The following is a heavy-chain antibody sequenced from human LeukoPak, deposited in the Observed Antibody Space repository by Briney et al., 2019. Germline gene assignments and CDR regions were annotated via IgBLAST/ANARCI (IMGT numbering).Heavy chain of an antibody. D-gene: IGHD4-17*01. CDR3: ARGPMTTVTSWFDP. V-gene: IGHV4-34*01. CDR1: GGSFSGYY. Sequence: SETLSLTCAVYGGSFSGYYWSWIRQPPGKGLEWIGEINHSGSTNYNPSLKSRATISVDTSKNQFSLKLSSVTAADTAVYYCARGPMTTVTSWFDPWGQGALVTVSS. J-gene: IGHJ5*02. CDR2: INHSGST.